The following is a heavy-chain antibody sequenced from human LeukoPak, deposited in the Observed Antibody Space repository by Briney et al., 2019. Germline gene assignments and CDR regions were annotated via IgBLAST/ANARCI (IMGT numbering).Heavy chain of an antibody. J-gene: IGHJ4*02. CDR1: GFSFSNYA. CDR3: ARASETYYFDS. Sequence: GGSLRLSCAPSGFSFSNYAMSWVRPAPGKGLEWVSTVSGSGGRTSYADSVKGRFTISRDNSKNTLYLQMNSLRAEDTAVYYCARASETYYFDSWGQGTLVTVSS. D-gene: IGHD1-26*01. CDR2: VSGSGGRT. V-gene: IGHV3-23*01.